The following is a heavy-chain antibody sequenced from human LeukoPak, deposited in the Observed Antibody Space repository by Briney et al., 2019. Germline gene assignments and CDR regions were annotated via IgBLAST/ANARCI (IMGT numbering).Heavy chain of an antibody. CDR2: IFPADSDT. V-gene: IGHV5-51*01. J-gene: IGHJ4*02. CDR1: GYSFTTYW. D-gene: IGHD6-13*01. CDR3: ASVYSRTSWDY. Sequence: GESLKISCRASGYSFTTYWIGWVRQMPGKGLEWMGVIFPADSDTRYSPSFQGQVTISADKSISTAYLQWSSLKASDTAMYYCASVYSRTSWDYWGQGTLVTVSS.